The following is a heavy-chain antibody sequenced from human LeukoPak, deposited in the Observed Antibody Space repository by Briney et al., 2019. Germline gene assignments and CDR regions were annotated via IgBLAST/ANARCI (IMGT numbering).Heavy chain of an antibody. V-gene: IGHV3-20*04. CDR3: ARDPGVTMIVVVEKRWGILDI. CDR1: GFTFDDYG. Sequence: PGGSLRLSCAASGFTFDDYGMSWVRQAPGKGLEWVSGINWNGGSTGYADSVKGRFTISRDNSKNTLYLQMNSLRAEDTAVYYCARDPGVTMIVVVEKRWGILDIWGQGTMVTVSS. CDR2: INWNGGST. D-gene: IGHD3-22*01. J-gene: IGHJ3*02.